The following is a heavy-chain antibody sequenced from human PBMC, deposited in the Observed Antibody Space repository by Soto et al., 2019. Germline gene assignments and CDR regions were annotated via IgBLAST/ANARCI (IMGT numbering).Heavy chain of an antibody. CDR3: ARRGTCSGSPSCGMDV. Sequence: LSLTCTVSGGSMSSSNYYWGWIRQPPGKGLEWIGSIYYSGSTYYNPSLKSRVTISVDTSKKQFSLKLSSVIAADTAVYYCARRGTCSGSPSCGMDVWGQGTTVTVSS. D-gene: IGHD3-10*02. V-gene: IGHV4-39*01. CDR1: GGSMSSSNYY. J-gene: IGHJ6*02. CDR2: IYYSGST.